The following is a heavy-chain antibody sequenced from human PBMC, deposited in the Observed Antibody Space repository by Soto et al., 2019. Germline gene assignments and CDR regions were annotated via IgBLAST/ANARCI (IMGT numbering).Heavy chain of an antibody. CDR1: GYTFTSYD. D-gene: IGHD3-16*01. CDR2: MNPNSGNT. V-gene: IGHV1-8*01. Sequence: ASVKVSCKASGYTFTSYDINWVRQATGQGLEWMGWMNPNSGNTGYAQKFQGRVTMTRNTSISTAYMELSSLRSEDTAVYYCARGIGYYDYIWGNDYYYYYYMDVWGKGTTVTVS. J-gene: IGHJ6*03. CDR3: ARGIGYYDYIWGNDYYYYYYMDV.